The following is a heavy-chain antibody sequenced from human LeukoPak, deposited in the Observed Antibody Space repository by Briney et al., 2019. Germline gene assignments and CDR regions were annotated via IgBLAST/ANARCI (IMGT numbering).Heavy chain of an antibody. Sequence: GGSLSLSCAASGFTFSSYAMSWVRQAPGKGLEWVSGISGSGDNTYYADSVKGRFTISRDNSKNTLYVQANSLGTEDTAAYYCAKGSYYDSSGSFYFDYWGQGTLVTVSS. CDR1: GFTFSSYA. V-gene: IGHV3-23*01. CDR2: ISGSGDNT. CDR3: AKGSYYDSSGSFYFDY. D-gene: IGHD3-22*01. J-gene: IGHJ4*02.